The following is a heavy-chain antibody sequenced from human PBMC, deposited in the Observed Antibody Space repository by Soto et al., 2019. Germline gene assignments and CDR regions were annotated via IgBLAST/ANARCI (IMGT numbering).Heavy chain of an antibody. V-gene: IGHV4-31*02. Sequence: PGKGLEWIGYIHYSGSTYYNPSLKSRVTMSIDTSKNLFSLNLSSVTAADTAVYYCARAGGAGSGHDWFDPWGQGTLVTVSS. J-gene: IGHJ5*02. CDR2: IHYSGST. CDR3: ARAGGAGSGHDWFDP. D-gene: IGHD6-13*01.